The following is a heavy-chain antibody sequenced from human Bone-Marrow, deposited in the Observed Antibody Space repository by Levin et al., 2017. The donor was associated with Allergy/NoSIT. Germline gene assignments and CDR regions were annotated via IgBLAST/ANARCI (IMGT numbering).Heavy chain of an antibody. CDR2: ISGSGGTT. J-gene: IGHJ3*02. CDR1: DFSFSDYD. Sequence: SGGSLRLSCAASDFSFSDYDMSWVRQAPGKGLEWVSTISGSGGTTYHAESVKGRFTISRDNSKNTLFLQMTSLRAEDTAVYYCAKEGYCTNSVCYDAFDIWGRGTMVTVSS. D-gene: IGHD2-8*01. V-gene: IGHV3-23*01. CDR3: AKEGYCTNSVCYDAFDI.